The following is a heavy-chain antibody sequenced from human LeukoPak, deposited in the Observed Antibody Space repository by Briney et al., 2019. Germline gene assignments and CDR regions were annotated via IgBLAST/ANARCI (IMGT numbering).Heavy chain of an antibody. Sequence: PGGSLRLSCVASGFTFSSYSMNWVRQAPGKGLEWVSSITGSGSSIYFADSVKGRFTISRDNAKTSLYLQMNSLRAEDTAVYYCARFRSGYFYDYWGQGTLVTVSS. J-gene: IGHJ4*02. CDR1: GFTFSSYS. CDR3: ARFRSGYFYDY. CDR2: ITGSGSSI. V-gene: IGHV3-21*01. D-gene: IGHD3-3*01.